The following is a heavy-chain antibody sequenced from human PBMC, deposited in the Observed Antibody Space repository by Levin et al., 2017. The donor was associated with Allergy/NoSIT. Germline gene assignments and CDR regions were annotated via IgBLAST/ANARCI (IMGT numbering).Heavy chain of an antibody. V-gene: IGHV3-23*01. CDR2: MSGSGGYI. CDR1: GFHFISYP. Sequence: PGGSLRLSCAASGFHFISYPISWVRQAPGSRLEWVAAMSGSGGYINYADSVKGRFTISRDDSKNTVLLHMNSLRAEDTAVYFCARRVGATYFDYWGQGTLVAVSS. J-gene: IGHJ4*02. CDR3: ARRVGATYFDY. D-gene: IGHD1-26*01.